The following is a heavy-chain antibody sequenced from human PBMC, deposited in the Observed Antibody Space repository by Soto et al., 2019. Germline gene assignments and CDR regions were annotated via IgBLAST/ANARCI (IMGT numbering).Heavy chain of an antibody. CDR1: GGTFSSYT. D-gene: IGHD1-7*01. J-gene: IGHJ4*02. CDR3: ARVVAGTTNYFDY. CDR2: IIPILGIA. Sequence: QVQLVQSGAEVKKPGSSVKVSCKASGGTFSSYTISWVRQAPGQGLEWMGRIIPILGIANYAQKFQGRVTITADKSTSTADMELSSLRSEDTAVYYCARVVAGTTNYFDYWGQGTLVTVSS. V-gene: IGHV1-69*02.